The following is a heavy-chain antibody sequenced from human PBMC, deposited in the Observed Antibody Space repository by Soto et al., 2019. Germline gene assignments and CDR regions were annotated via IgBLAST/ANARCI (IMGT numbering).Heavy chain of an antibody. Sequence: GGSLRLSCAASGFTFSSYGMHWVRQAPGKGLEWVAVISYDGSNKYYADSVKGRFTISRDNSKNTLYLQMNSLRAGDTAVYYCAKFKGYSGYDSRPADYWGQGTRVTVS. D-gene: IGHD5-12*01. V-gene: IGHV3-30*18. CDR3: AKFKGYSGYDSRPADY. J-gene: IGHJ4*02. CDR2: ISYDGSNK. CDR1: GFTFSSYG.